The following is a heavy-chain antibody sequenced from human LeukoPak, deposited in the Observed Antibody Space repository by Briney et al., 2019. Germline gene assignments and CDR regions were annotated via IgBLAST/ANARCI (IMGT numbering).Heavy chain of an antibody. CDR1: GYSFVFFG. D-gene: IGHD1-26*01. CDR2: IDSHNGDR. Sequence: ASVKVSCKASGYSFVFFGVSWVRQAPGQGLEWMGWIDSHNGDRNYADKFQDRVTMTTDTSTTTSYMELRSLRSDDTAVYYCARAVSGSLYGDFDFWGQGTLVTVSA. CDR3: ARAVSGSLYGDFDF. V-gene: IGHV1-18*01. J-gene: IGHJ4*02.